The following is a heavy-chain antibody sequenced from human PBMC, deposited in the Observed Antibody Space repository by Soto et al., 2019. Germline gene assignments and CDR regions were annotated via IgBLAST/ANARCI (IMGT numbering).Heavy chain of an antibody. CDR1: GFTFSSYA. CDR3: ARDLVGSGWVTRVFDY. Sequence: GGSLRLSCAASGFTFSSYAMHWVRQAPGKGLEWVAAISYDGSNKYYADSVKGRFTISRDNSKNTLYLQMNSLRAEDTAVYYCARDLVGSGWVTRVFDYWGQGTLVTVSS. J-gene: IGHJ4*02. D-gene: IGHD6-19*01. V-gene: IGHV3-30-3*01. CDR2: ISYDGSNK.